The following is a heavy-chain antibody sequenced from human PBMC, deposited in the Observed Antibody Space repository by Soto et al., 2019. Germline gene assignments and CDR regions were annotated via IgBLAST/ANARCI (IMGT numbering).Heavy chain of an antibody. V-gene: IGHV4-34*01. D-gene: IGHD6-13*01. Sequence: PSETLSLTCAVYGGSFSGYYWSWIRQPPGKGLEWIGEINHSGSTNYKPSLKSRGSISEDTTTNQFSPKLGSVTAADTAASYCVRGGMGIAAAGTPPRLYYYYYGMDVWGQGTTVTVSS. J-gene: IGHJ6*02. CDR2: INHSGST. CDR3: VRGGMGIAAAGTPPRLYYYYYGMDV. CDR1: GGSFSGYY.